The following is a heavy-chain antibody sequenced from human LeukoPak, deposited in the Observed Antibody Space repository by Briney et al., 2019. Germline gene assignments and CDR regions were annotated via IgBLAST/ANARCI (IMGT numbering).Heavy chain of an antibody. V-gene: IGHV3-33*01. Sequence: PGRPLRLSCAASGFXFSSYGIHWVRQAPGKGLEWVGVIWYDRSNKYYADSVNGRFTISRDNSKNTLYLQMNSLRAEDTAVYYCARERSSGWYCLDYWGQGTLVTVSS. D-gene: IGHD6-19*01. CDR1: GFXFSSYG. CDR2: IWYDRSNK. J-gene: IGHJ4*02. CDR3: ARERSSGWYCLDY.